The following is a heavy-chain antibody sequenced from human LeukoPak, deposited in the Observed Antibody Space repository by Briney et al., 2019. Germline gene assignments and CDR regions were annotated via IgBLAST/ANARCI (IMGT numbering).Heavy chain of an antibody. D-gene: IGHD5-24*01. V-gene: IGHV1-2*02. CDR3: ARAHGYNDLDY. CDR1: GYTFTSYG. J-gene: IGHJ4*02. CDR2: FNPTSGRT. Sequence: ASVKVSCRASGYTFTSYGISWVRQAPGQGLEWMGWFNPTSGRTKYAQKFEGRVTMTRDTSISTAYMEVSSLTSDDTAVYYCARAHGYNDLDYWGQGTLVTVSS.